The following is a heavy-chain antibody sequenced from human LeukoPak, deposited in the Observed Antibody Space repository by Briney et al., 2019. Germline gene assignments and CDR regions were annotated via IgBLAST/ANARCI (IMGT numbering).Heavy chain of an antibody. CDR3: ARDKSNGGNSATFDY. V-gene: IGHV1-46*01. CDR2: SNPSGGRT. D-gene: IGHD4-23*01. Sequence: ASVKVSCKASGFTFSNYYTHWVRQAPGLGLEWMGISNPSGGRTSFAQKFQGRLTMTRDTSTSTIYMDLGSLRSEDTAVYYCARDKSNGGNSATFDYWGQGTLVIVSS. CDR1: GFTFSNYY. J-gene: IGHJ4*02.